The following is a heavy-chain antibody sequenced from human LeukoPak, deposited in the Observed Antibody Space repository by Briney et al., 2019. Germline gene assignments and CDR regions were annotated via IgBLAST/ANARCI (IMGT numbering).Heavy chain of an antibody. CDR3: ARVGSSGYWHYFDN. CDR1: GGSISSSNW. D-gene: IGHD3-22*01. Sequence: SETLSLTCAVSGGSISSSNWWSWVRQPPGKGLEWIGEIYHSGSTNYNPSLKSRVTISVDTSKNQISLNLSSVTAADTARYYCARVGSSGYWHYFDNWGQGALVTVSS. CDR2: IYHSGST. V-gene: IGHV4-4*02. J-gene: IGHJ4*02.